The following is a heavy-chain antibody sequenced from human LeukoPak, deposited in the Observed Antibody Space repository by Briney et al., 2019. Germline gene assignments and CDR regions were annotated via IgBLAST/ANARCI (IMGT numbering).Heavy chain of an antibody. CDR1: GGSISSYY. CDR2: IYYSGST. J-gene: IGHJ4*02. V-gene: IGHV4-59*01. D-gene: IGHD6-6*01. Sequence: SETLSLTCTVSGGSISSYYWSWIRQPPGKGLEWIGYIYYSGSTNYNPSPKSRVTISVDTSKNQFSLKLSSVTAADTAVYYCARESRKYSSSVIDYWGQGTLVTVSS. CDR3: ARESRKYSSSVIDY.